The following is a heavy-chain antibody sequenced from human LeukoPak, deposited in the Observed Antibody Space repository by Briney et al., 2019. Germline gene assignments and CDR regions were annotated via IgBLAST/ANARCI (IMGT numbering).Heavy chain of an antibody. Sequence: SVNVSCKTSRGSFSSYAITWVRQAPGQGLEWMGRIIPVFGTTTYAQRFQGRVTITADMDSSTAYLGLTSLTSEDTALYFCARQGALRQDYYMDVWGNGTTVIVSS. V-gene: IGHV1-69*06. J-gene: IGHJ6*03. CDR3: ARQGALRQDYYMDV. CDR1: RGSFSSYA. CDR2: IIPVFGTT.